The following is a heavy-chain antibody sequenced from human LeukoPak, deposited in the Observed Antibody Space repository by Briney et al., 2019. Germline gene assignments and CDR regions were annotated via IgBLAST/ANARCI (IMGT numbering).Heavy chain of an antibody. CDR2: IYSGGST. J-gene: IGHJ4*02. CDR1: GFTVSSNY. CDR3: ARDQQWLVPDY. D-gene: IGHD6-19*01. Sequence: PGGSLRLSCAASGFTVSSNYMSWVRQAPGKGLEWVSVIYSGGSTYYADSVKGRFTISRDNSKNTLYLQMNSPRAEDTAVYYCARDQQWLVPDYWGQGTLVTVSS. V-gene: IGHV3-66*01.